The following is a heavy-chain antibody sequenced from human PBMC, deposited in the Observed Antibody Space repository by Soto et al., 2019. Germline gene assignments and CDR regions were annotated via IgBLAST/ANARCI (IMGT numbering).Heavy chain of an antibody. D-gene: IGHD3-9*01. V-gene: IGHV1-18*01. Sequence: QLVQSGAEVKKPGASVNVSCKASGYVFISYAITWVRQAPGQGLEWMGGITAHNGNTKHSQKFQGRMTMTTDTATNTAYFQLRSLTSDDTATYYCATLDWGTFDVWGQGTLVTVSS. CDR2: ITAHNGNT. J-gene: IGHJ4*02. CDR3: ATLDWGTFDV. CDR1: GYVFISYA.